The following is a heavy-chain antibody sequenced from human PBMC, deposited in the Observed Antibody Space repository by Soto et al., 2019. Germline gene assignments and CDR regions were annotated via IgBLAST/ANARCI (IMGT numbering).Heavy chain of an antibody. J-gene: IGHJ4*02. CDR1: GFTFSNAW. V-gene: IGHV4-4*02. CDR3: ARGDYSIDY. D-gene: IGHD4-17*01. CDR2: IYHSGST. Sequence: GSLRLSCAASGFTFSNAWWSWVRQPPGKGLEWIGEIYHSGSTNYNPSLKSRVTISVDKSKNQFSLKLSSVTAADTAVYYCARGDYSIDYWGQGTLVTVSS.